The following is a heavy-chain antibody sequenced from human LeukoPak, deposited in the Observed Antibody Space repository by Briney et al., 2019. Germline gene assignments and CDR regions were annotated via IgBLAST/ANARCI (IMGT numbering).Heavy chain of an antibody. CDR1: RFPFSTYA. CDR3: AKDVYGDYGGLDY. J-gene: IGHJ4*02. CDR2: IRGSDGST. Sequence: PGGSLRLSCAASRFPFSTYAMSWVRQAPGKGLEWVSSIRGSDGSTYYADSVKGRFAISRDNSKNTLYLQMNSLRAEDTAVYYCAKDVYGDYGGLDYWGQGTLVTVSS. D-gene: IGHD4-17*01. V-gene: IGHV3-23*01.